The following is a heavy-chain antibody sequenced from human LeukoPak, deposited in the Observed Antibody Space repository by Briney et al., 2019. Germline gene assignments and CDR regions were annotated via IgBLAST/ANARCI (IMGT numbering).Heavy chain of an antibody. J-gene: IGHJ4*02. CDR2: INPNSGGT. Sequence: ASVKVSCRASGYTFTGYYMHWVRQAPGQGLEWMGWINPNSGGTNYAQKFQGRVTMTRDTSISTAYMELSRPRSDDTAVYYCANLRGPSMVLLVWGQGTLVTVSS. CDR1: GYTFTGYY. CDR3: ANLRGPSMVLLV. D-gene: IGHD3-10*01. V-gene: IGHV1-2*02.